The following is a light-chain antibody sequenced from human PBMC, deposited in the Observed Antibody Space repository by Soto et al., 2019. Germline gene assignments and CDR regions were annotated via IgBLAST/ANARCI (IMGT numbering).Light chain of an antibody. CDR2: KAS. CDR1: QSISSW. Sequence: DIQMTQSPSTLSASVGDRVTITCRASQSISSWLTWYQQKAGQAPKLLIYKASIVESGVPSRFSGSGAGTECTLTLSSLQPDDSATYYCQQYSYFATFGQGTRVEVK. CDR3: QQYSYFAT. V-gene: IGKV1-5*03. J-gene: IGKJ1*01.